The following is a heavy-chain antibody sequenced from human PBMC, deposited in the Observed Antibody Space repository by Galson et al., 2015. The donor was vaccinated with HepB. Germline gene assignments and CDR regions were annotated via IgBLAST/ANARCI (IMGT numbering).Heavy chain of an antibody. V-gene: IGHV3-74*01. D-gene: IGHD1-26*01. Sequence: SLRLSCAASGFSFSSYWMHWVRQAPGKGLIWVAHIYPDGSTTSYADSVKGRFTISRDNAKNTLYLQMNSLRAEDTALYYCARGGQILNDYWGQGTLVTVSS. J-gene: IGHJ4*02. CDR3: ARGGQILNDY. CDR2: IYPDGSTT. CDR1: GFSFSSYW.